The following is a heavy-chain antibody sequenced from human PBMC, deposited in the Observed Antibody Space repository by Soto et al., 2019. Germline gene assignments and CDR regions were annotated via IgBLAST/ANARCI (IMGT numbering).Heavy chain of an antibody. D-gene: IGHD5-18*01. CDR3: ARDKNSYGSMDV. V-gene: IGHV4-59*01. J-gene: IGHJ6*02. CDR1: GASINNYY. CDR2: IYFNGGT. Sequence: LSLTCSVSGASINNYYWSWIRQPPGKGLEWIGYIYFNGGTNYNPSLKSRVTISVDRPKNQFSLNLSSVTTAGTAVYYCARDKNSYGSMDVWGQGTTVTVSS.